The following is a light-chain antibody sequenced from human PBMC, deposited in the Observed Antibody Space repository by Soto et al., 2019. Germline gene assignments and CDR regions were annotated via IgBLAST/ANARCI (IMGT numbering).Light chain of an antibody. J-gene: IGLJ2*01. CDR3: NSYTSSSTLV. CDR1: SIDVGGYNY. V-gene: IGLV2-14*01. Sequence: QSVLTQPASVSGSPGQSITISCTGTSIDVGGYNYVSWYQHHPGKAPKLMIYEVSNRPSGVSDRFSGSKSGNTASLTISGLQAEDEADYYCNSYTSSSTLVFGGGTKLTVL. CDR2: EVS.